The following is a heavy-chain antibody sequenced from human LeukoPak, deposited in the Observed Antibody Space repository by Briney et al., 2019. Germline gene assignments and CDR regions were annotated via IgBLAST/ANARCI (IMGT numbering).Heavy chain of an antibody. V-gene: IGHV3-21*01. CDR3: ARGHHDYVWGSYRYTRGFDY. CDR1: GFTFSSYS. CDR2: ISSSSYI. J-gene: IGHJ4*02. Sequence: PGGSLRLSCAASGFTFSSYSMNWVRQAPGRGLEWVSSISSSSYIYYADSVKGRFTISRDNAKNSLYLQMNSLRAEDTAVYYCARGHHDYVWGSYRYTRGFDYWGQGTLVTVSS. D-gene: IGHD3-16*02.